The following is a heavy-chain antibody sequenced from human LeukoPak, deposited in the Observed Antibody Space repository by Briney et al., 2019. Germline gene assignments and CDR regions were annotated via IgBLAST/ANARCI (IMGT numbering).Heavy chain of an antibody. CDR3: VRGTSHWYGVDY. CDR1: GFTFSTSW. Sequence: GGSLRLSCAASGFTFSTSWMHWVRQSPGKGLVWVSYMNGDGSTTGHADSVKGRFTMSRDNAKNTLHLQMNNLRDEDTAVYFCVRGTSHWYGVDYWGRGTLVTVSS. J-gene: IGHJ4*02. CDR2: MNGDGSTT. D-gene: IGHD2-2*01. V-gene: IGHV3-74*01.